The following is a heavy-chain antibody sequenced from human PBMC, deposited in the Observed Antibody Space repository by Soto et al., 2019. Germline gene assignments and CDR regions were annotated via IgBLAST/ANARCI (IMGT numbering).Heavy chain of an antibody. CDR2: TYYRSKWYN. Sequence: SQTLSLTCAISGDSVSSNSAAWNWIRQSPSRGLEWLGRTYYRSKWYNDYAVSVKSRITINPGTSKNQFSLQLNSVTPEDTAVYYCAREPGIAVAGSNWFDPWGQGTLVTVSS. D-gene: IGHD6-19*01. V-gene: IGHV6-1*01. J-gene: IGHJ5*02. CDR1: GDSVSSNSAA. CDR3: AREPGIAVAGSNWFDP.